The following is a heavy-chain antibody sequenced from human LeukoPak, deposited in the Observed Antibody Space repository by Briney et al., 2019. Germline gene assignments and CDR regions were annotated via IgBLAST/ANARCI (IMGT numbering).Heavy chain of an antibody. J-gene: IGHJ3*02. V-gene: IGHV1-2*02. D-gene: IGHD6-19*01. CDR1: GYTFTGYY. Sequence: GASVKVSCKASGYTFTGYYMHWVRQAPGQGLEWMGWINPNSGGTNCAQKFQGRVTMTRDTSISTAYMELSRLRSDDTAVYYCARGRSGWTEDAFDIWGQGTMVTVSS. CDR3: ARGRSGWTEDAFDI. CDR2: INPNSGGT.